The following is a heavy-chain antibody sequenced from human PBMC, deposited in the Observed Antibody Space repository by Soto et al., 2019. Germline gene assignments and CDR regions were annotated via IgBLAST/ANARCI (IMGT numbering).Heavy chain of an antibody. J-gene: IGHJ4*02. V-gene: IGHV3-7*03. CDR2: INEDGSEK. CDR3: ARTGWPQSSYYFDY. D-gene: IGHD3-16*01. CDR1: GFSFSLFW. Sequence: GSLRLSCAASGFSFSLFWMSWVRQTPGKGLEWVANINEDGSEKFFADSVKGRFTISRDNAKNSLSLQMNSLTADDTAVYYCARTGWPQSSYYFDYWGQGTLVTVST.